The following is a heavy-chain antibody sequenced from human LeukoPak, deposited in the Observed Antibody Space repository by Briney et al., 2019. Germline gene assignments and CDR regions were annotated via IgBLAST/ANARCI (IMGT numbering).Heavy chain of an antibody. CDR3: ARDRDSSGLDY. CDR2: ISTSGSTK. D-gene: IGHD3-22*01. CDR1: GFTFSGYS. J-gene: IGHJ4*02. Sequence: GGSLRLSCAASGFTFSGYSMNWVRQAPGKGLEWISFISTSGSTKSYADSVKGRFTISRDNSKNTLYLQMNSLRAEDTAVYYCARDRDSSGLDYWGQGTLVTVSS. V-gene: IGHV3-48*01.